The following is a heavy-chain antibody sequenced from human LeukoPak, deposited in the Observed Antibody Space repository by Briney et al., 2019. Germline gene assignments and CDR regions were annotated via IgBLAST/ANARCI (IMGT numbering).Heavy chain of an antibody. CDR3: ARFESGYYENWFDP. J-gene: IGHJ5*02. CDR1: GGSISSYY. V-gene: IGHV4-59*01. Sequence: PSETLSLTCTVSGGSISSYYWSWIRQPPGKGLEWIGYIYYSGSTNYNPSLKSRVTISVDTSKNQFSLKLSSVTAADTAVYYCARFESGYYENWFDPWGQGTLVTVSS. D-gene: IGHD3-22*01. CDR2: IYYSGST.